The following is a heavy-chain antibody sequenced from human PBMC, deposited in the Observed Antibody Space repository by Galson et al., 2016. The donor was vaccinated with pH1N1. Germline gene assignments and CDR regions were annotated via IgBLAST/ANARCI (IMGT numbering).Heavy chain of an antibody. CDR3: TRDRAFGDYGGASDN. D-gene: IGHD4/OR15-4a*01. V-gene: IGHV3-74*01. CDR2: INSDGSSR. CDR1: GFTFSRYW. Sequence: SLRLSCAASGFTFSRYWMHWVRQGPGKGLVWVSRINSDGSSRSHADSVVGRFTISRDNAKKTLYLQMNSLRAEDTGVYYCTRDRAFGDYGGASDNWGQGTMVTVSS. J-gene: IGHJ3*02.